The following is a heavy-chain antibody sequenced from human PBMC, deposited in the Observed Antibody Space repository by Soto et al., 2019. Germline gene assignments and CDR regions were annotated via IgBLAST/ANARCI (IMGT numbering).Heavy chain of an antibody. CDR1: GGSISSGGYY. CDR3: ARDLSHYDILTGPRNDYYYYGMDV. V-gene: IGHV4-31*03. D-gene: IGHD3-9*01. J-gene: IGHJ6*02. Sequence: PSETLSLTCTVSGGSISSGGYYWSWIRQHPGKGLEWIGYIYYSGSTYYNPSLKSRVTISVDTSKNQFSLKLSSVTAADTAVYYRARDLSHYDILTGPRNDYYYYGMDVWGQGTTVTVSS. CDR2: IYYSGST.